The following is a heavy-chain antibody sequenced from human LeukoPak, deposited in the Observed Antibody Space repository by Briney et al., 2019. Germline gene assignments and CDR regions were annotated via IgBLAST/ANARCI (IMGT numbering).Heavy chain of an antibody. Sequence: GSLKLSCAASGFTVSNNYMSWVRQAPGKGLEWVSVIYSGGSTYYADSVKGRFTISRDSSKNTLYLQMNSLRAEDTAVYYCARDSLGMSTLDSWGQGTLVTVSS. D-gene: IGHD5/OR15-5a*01. V-gene: IGHV3-53*01. CDR2: IYSGGST. J-gene: IGHJ4*02. CDR3: ARDSLGMSTLDS. CDR1: GFTVSNNY.